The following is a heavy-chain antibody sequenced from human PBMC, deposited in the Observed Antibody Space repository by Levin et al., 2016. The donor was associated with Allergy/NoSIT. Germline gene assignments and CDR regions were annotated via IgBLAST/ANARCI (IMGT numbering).Heavy chain of an antibody. CDR1: GGSISSSNNY. CDR2: MYYSGSI. J-gene: IGHJ4*02. CDR3: ARPVVVSYGQIFDY. V-gene: IGHV4-39*01. Sequence: GSLRLSCTVSGGSISSSNNYWGWIRQPPGKGLEWIGSMYYSGSIYYNPSLKSRVTISVDTSKNQFSLKLSSVTAADTAVYYCARPVVVSYGQIFDYWGQGTLVTVSS. D-gene: IGHD5-18*01.